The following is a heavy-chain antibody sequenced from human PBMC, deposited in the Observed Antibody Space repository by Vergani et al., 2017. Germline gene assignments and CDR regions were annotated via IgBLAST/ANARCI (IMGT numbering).Heavy chain of an antibody. D-gene: IGHD2-2*01. CDR3: AGAPLFVPPAPYYYYYMDV. CDR1: GGSISSGCYY. V-gene: IGHV4-61*02. J-gene: IGHJ6*03. CDR2: IYTSGST. Sequence: QVQLQESGPGLVKPSQTLSLTCTVSGGSISSGCYYWSWIRQPAGKGLGWIGRIYTSGSTNYNPSLKSRVTISVDTSKNQFSLKLSSVTTADPAVYYCAGAPLFVPPAPYYYYYMDVGGKGTTVTVSS.